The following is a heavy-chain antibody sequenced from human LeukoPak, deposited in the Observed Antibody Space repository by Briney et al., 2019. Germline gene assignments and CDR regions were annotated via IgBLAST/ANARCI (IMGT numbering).Heavy chain of an antibody. CDR3: ARTRVARFAFDI. V-gene: IGHV4-28*01. CDR1: GYSISSSNW. J-gene: IGHJ3*02. D-gene: IGHD3-3*01. CDR2: MYYTGST. Sequence: SETLSLTCAVSGYSISSSNWWGWIRQPPGKGLEWIGYMYYTGSTYYNPSLKSRVTMSVDTSKNQFSLKLSSVTTVDTAVYYCARTRVARFAFDIWGQGTMVIVSS.